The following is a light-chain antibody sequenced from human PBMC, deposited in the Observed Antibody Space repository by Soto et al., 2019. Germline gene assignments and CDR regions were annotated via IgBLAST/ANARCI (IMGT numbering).Light chain of an antibody. V-gene: IGLV1-44*01. CDR1: SSNIGGNT. Sequence: QSVLTQPPSASGTPGQRVTISCSGSSSNIGGNTVNWYQQLPGTAPKLLIYNDNQRPSGVPDRFSGSKSGTSASLAISGLQSEDEADYYCAAWDDRLNGWVFGGGTKVTVL. CDR2: NDN. J-gene: IGLJ3*02. CDR3: AAWDDRLNGWV.